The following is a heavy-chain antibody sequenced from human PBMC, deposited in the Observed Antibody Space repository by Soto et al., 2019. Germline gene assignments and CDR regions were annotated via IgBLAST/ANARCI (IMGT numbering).Heavy chain of an antibody. CDR3: ARSGYSYGDDYYGMDV. D-gene: IGHD5-18*01. Sequence: GGSLRLSCAASGFTFSSYAMHWVRQAPGKGLEWVAVISYDGSNKYYADSVKGRFTISRDNSKNTLYLQMNSLRAEDTAVYYCARSGYSYGDDYYGMDVWGQGTTVTVSS. CDR2: ISYDGSNK. V-gene: IGHV3-30-3*01. J-gene: IGHJ6*02. CDR1: GFTFSSYA.